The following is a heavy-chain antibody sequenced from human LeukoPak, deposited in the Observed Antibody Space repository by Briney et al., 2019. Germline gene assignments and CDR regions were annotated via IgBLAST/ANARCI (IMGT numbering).Heavy chain of an antibody. J-gene: IGHJ4*02. CDR1: GYTFTSYY. V-gene: IGHV1-46*01. CDR3: ARDRGDSSGYHIFDY. D-gene: IGHD3-22*01. Sequence: ASVKVSCKASGYTFTSYYMHWVRQAPGQGLECMGIINPSGGSTGYAQKFQGRVTMTRDTSTSTVYMELSSLRSEDTAVYYCARDRGDSSGYHIFDYWGQGTLVTVSS. CDR2: INPSGGST.